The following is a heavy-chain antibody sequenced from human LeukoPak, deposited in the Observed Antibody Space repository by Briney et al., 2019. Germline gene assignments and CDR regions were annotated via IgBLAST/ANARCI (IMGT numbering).Heavy chain of an antibody. J-gene: IGHJ4*02. CDR1: GDSMSGYS. V-gene: IGHV4-4*07. CDR2: IYTSYFT. Sequence: PSETLSLTCTISGDSMSGYSWSWLRQPAGKELEWIGRIYTSYFTEYNLSLDGRVTMSIDTPKNQFSLMLDSVTAADTAIYYCARVHIVTGTYFDSWGQGALVTVSS. D-gene: IGHD3-10*01. CDR3: ARVHIVTGTYFDS.